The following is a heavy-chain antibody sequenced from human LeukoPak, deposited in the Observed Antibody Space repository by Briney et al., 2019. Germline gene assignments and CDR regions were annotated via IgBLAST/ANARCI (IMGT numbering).Heavy chain of an antibody. CDR3: ARARVATSTPNLYYMDV. CDR2: INPYIGGT. D-gene: IGHD5-12*01. Sequence: GASVKVSCKASGYSFTDYYIHWVRQAPGQGLEWVGWINPYIGGTNYAQKFQGRVTMTRDTSISTAYMELSRLRSDDTAVYYCARARVATSTPNLYYMDVWGGGTTVTVSS. J-gene: IGHJ6*03. V-gene: IGHV1-2*02. CDR1: GYSFTDYY.